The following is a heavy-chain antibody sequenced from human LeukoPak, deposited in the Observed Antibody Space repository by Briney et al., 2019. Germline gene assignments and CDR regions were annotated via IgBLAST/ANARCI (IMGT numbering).Heavy chain of an antibody. CDR1: GGSFSGYY. Sequence: SETLSLTCAVHGGSFSGYYRSWIRQPPGKGLEWIGEINHSGSTNYNPSLKSRVTISVDTSKNQFSLKLSSVTAADTAVYYCARELGFYGYYYYYYMDVWGKGTTVTVSS. CDR2: INHSGST. D-gene: IGHD2/OR15-2a*01. V-gene: IGHV4-34*01. J-gene: IGHJ6*03. CDR3: ARELGFYGYYYYYYMDV.